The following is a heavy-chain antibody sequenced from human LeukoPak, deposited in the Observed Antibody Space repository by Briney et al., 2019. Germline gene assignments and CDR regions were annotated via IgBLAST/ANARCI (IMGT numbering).Heavy chain of an antibody. CDR2: INTNTGNP. Sequence: ASVTVSFKASGYTFTIYYMHWVRQAPGQGLEWMGWINTNTGNPTYAQGFTGRFVFSLDTSVSTAYLQISSLKAEDTAVYYCARDNQWELLDAFDIWGQGTMVTVSS. J-gene: IGHJ3*02. D-gene: IGHD1-26*01. CDR3: ARDNQWELLDAFDI. CDR1: GYTFTIYY. V-gene: IGHV7-4-1*02.